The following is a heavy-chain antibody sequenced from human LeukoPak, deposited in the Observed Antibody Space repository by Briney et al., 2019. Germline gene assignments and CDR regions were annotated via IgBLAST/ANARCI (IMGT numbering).Heavy chain of an antibody. J-gene: IGHJ4*02. D-gene: IGHD3-10*01. V-gene: IGHV3-15*01. Sequence: PGGSLRLSCAASGFTFSNAWMSWVRQAPGKGLEWVGRIKSKTDGGTTDYAAPVKGRFTISRDDSKNTLYLQMNSLKTEDTAVYYCTTALLWFGELSAYWGQGTLVTVSS. CDR3: TTALLWFGELSAY. CDR2: IKSKTDGGTT. CDR1: GFTFSNAW.